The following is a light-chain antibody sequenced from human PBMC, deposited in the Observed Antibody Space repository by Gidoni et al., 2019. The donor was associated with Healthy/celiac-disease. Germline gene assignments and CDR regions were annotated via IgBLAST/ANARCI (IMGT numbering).Light chain of an antibody. CDR3: QKYNSALLFT. CDR1: QGISNY. J-gene: IGKJ3*01. CDR2: AAS. Sequence: DIQMTQSPSSLSASVGDRVTITCRASQGISNYLARYQQKPGKVPKLLIYAASTLQSGVPSRFSGSGSGTDFTLTISSLQPEDVATYYCQKYNSALLFTFGPGTKVDIK. V-gene: IGKV1-27*01.